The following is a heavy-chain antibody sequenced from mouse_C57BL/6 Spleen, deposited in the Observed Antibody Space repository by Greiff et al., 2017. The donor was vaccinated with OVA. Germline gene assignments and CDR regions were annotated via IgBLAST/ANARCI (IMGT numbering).Heavy chain of an antibody. J-gene: IGHJ4*01. Sequence: EVQLVESGGGLVQPKGSLKLSCAASGFSFNTYAMNWVRQAPGKGLEWVARIRSKSNNYATYYADSVKDRFTISRDDSESMLYLQMNNLKTEDTAMDYCVRDYGSSYWYALDYWGQGTSVTVSS. V-gene: IGHV10-1*01. D-gene: IGHD1-1*01. CDR1: GFSFNTYA. CDR3: VRDYGSSYWYALDY. CDR2: IRSKSNNYAT.